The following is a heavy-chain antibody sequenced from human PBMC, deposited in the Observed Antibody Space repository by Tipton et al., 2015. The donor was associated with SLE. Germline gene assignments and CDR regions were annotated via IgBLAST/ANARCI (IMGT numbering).Heavy chain of an antibody. D-gene: IGHD6-13*01. V-gene: IGHV4-59*01. J-gene: IGHJ6*03. Sequence: TLSLTCTVSGGSISSYYWSWIRQPPGKGLEWIVYIYYSGSTNYNPSPKSRATISVDTSKNQFSLKLSSVTAADTAVYYCASLGKEPILNHGIAAAGTYYYYYMDVWGKGTTVTVSS. CDR2: IYYSGST. CDR3: ASLGKEPILNHGIAAAGTYYYYYMDV. CDR1: GGSISSYY.